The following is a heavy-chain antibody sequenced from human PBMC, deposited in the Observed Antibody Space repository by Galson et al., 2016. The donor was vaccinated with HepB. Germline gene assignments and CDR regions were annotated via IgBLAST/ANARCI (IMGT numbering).Heavy chain of an antibody. CDR1: GFTFDDYA. V-gene: IGHV3-9*01. J-gene: IGHJ3*02. Sequence: SLRLSCAASGFTFDDYAMHWVRQAPGKGLEWVSSISVTGEVIHYADSIQGRFTISRDNAKSSVCLEMNNLRVEDTAVYYCVGDYSSLDAFDIWGQGTMVTVSS. D-gene: IGHD4-17*01. CDR2: ISVTGEVI. CDR3: VGDYSSLDAFDI.